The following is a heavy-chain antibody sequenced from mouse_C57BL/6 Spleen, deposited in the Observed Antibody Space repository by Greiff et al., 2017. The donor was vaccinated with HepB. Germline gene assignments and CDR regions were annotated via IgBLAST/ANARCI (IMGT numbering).Heavy chain of an antibody. J-gene: IGHJ2*01. CDR1: GYTFTSYW. Sequence: VQLQQPGAELVKPGASVKMSCKASGYTFTSYWITWVKQRPGQGLEWIGDIYPGSGSTNYNEKFKSKATLTVDTSSSTAYMQLSSLTSEDSAVYYCARSRGDYYGSSYYFDYWGQGTTLTVSS. CDR2: IYPGSGST. D-gene: IGHD1-1*01. CDR3: ARSRGDYYGSSYYFDY. V-gene: IGHV1-55*01.